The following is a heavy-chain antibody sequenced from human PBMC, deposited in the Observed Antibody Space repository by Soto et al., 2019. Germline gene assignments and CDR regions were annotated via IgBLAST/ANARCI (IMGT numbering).Heavy chain of an antibody. CDR3: ARVSRSRGPDY. J-gene: IGHJ4*02. CDR1: GGTFSSYT. Sequence: QVQLVQSGAEVKKPGSSVKVSCKASGGTFSSYTISWVRQAPGQGLEWMGRIIPILGIANYAQKFQGRVTSTADKSTSTAYMELSSLRSEDTAVYYCARVSRSRGPDYWGQGTLVTVSS. CDR2: IIPILGIA. D-gene: IGHD3-10*01. V-gene: IGHV1-69*02.